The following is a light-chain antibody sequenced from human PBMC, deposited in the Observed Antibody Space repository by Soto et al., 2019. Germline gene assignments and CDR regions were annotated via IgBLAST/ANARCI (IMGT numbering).Light chain of an antibody. CDR1: QSISIW. CDR3: QQFHTFPIT. Sequence: DIQMTQSSSTLSASAGDRVTITCRASQSISIWLAWYQQRPGKAPKLLINDASSLESGVPSRFSGSGSGTEFTLTISSLQPDDFATYYCQQFHTFPITFGQGTRLEIK. J-gene: IGKJ5*01. CDR2: DAS. V-gene: IGKV1-5*01.